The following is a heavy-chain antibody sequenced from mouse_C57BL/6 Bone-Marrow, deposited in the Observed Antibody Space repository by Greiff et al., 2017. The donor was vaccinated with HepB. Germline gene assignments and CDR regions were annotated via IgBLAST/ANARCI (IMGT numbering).Heavy chain of an antibody. CDR2: IYPSDSET. D-gene: IGHD1-1*01. J-gene: IGHJ1*03. Sequence: VQLQQPGAELVSPGSSVKLSCKASGYTFTSYWMDWVKQRPGQGLEWIGNIYPSDSETHYKQKFKDKATLTVDKSSSTAYMQLSSLTSEDSAVYYCARPFHYYGSSYWYFDVWGTGTTVTVSS. CDR1: GYTFTSYW. V-gene: IGHV1-61*01. CDR3: ARPFHYYGSSYWYFDV.